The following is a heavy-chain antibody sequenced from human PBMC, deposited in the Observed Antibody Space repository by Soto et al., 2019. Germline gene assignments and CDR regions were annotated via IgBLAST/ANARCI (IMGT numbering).Heavy chain of an antibody. V-gene: IGHV3-33*01. Sequence: PGGSLRLSCAASGFTFSSYGMHWVRQAPGKGLEWVAVIWYDGSNKYYADSVKGRFTISRDNSKNTLYLQMNSLRAEDTAVYYCARDPYYDSSGYYFDYWGQGTLGTVS. CDR1: GFTFSSYG. J-gene: IGHJ4*02. CDR2: IWYDGSNK. CDR3: ARDPYYDSSGYYFDY. D-gene: IGHD3-22*01.